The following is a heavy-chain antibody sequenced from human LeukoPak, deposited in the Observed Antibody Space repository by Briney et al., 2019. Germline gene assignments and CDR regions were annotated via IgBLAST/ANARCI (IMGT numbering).Heavy chain of an antibody. D-gene: IGHD5-12*01. CDR1: GFTFSSYG. V-gene: IGHV3-13*01. CDR3: ARDPSRDYSGYDPDY. CDR2: IGVPGDT. J-gene: IGHJ4*02. Sequence: GGSLRLSCAASGFTFSSYGMHWVRPAPGKGLEWVSAIGVPGDTYYPDSVKGRFTISRENAKNSLYLQMNSLRAGDTAVYYRARDPSRDYSGYDPDYWGQGTLVTVSS.